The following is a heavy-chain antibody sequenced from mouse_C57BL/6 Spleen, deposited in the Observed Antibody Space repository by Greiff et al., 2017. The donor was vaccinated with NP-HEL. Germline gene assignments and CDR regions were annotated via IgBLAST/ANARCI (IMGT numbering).Heavy chain of an antibody. CDR3: ARDSPDDYDGFAY. V-gene: IGHV3-6*01. CDR1: GYSITSGYY. D-gene: IGHD2-4*01. CDR2: ISYDGSN. Sequence: EVQRVESGPGLVKPSQSLSLTCSVTGYSITSGYYWNWIRQFPGNKLEWMGYISYDGSNNYNPSLKNRISITRDTSKNQFFLKLNSVTTEDTATYYCARDSPDDYDGFAYWGQGTLVTVSA. J-gene: IGHJ3*01.